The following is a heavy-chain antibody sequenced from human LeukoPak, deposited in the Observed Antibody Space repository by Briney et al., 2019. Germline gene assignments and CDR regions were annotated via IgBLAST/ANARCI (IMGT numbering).Heavy chain of an antibody. J-gene: IGHJ5*02. CDR1: GGSISSYY. D-gene: IGHD3-10*01. V-gene: IGHV4-59*01. Sequence: SETLSLTCTVSGGSISSYYWSWIRQPPGKGLEWIGYIYYNGSTNYNPSLKSRVTISVDTSKNQFSLKLSSVTAADTAAYYCARDRGDYYGSGSYYRNTNWFDPWGQGTLVTVSS. CDR2: IYYNGST. CDR3: ARDRGDYYGSGSYYRNTNWFDP.